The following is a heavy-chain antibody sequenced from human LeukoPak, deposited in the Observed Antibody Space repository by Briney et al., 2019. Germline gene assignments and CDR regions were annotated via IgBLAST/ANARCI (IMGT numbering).Heavy chain of an antibody. D-gene: IGHD5-12*01. J-gene: IGHJ4*02. Sequence: PGGSLRLSCAASGFTFSSYAMSWVRQAPGKGLEWVSGISGSGGSTYYADSVKGRFTISRDNSKNTLYLQMNSLSADDTAVYYCAKKDGATTSFDYWGQGTLVTVSS. CDR2: ISGSGGST. CDR3: AKKDGATTSFDY. V-gene: IGHV3-23*01. CDR1: GFTFSSYA.